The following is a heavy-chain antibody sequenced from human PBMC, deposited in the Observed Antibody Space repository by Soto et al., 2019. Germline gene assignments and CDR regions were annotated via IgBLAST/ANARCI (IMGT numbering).Heavy chain of an antibody. Sequence: GGSLRLSCAASGFTFSSYGMHWVRQAPGKGLEWVAVIWYDGSNKYYADSVKGRFTISRDNSKNTLYPQMNSLRAEDTAVYYCARDPLYYDFCSGYLSADYYYGMDVWGQGTTVTVSS. CDR1: GFTFSSYG. CDR2: IWYDGSNK. CDR3: ARDPLYYDFCSGYLSADYYYGMDV. V-gene: IGHV3-33*01. D-gene: IGHD3-3*01. J-gene: IGHJ6*02.